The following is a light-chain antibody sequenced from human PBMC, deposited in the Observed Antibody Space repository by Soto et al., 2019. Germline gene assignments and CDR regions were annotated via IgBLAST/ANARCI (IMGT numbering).Light chain of an antibody. CDR2: DAS. CDR3: QHYDSYLYT. CDR1: QSISSR. J-gene: IGKJ2*01. Sequence: DIQMTQSPSTLSSSVGDRVSISCRASQSISSRLAWYQRKPGQAPHLLIYDASSLPSGVPSRFRGSGSRTDFTLTISSLQPDDFATYCCQHYDSYLYTFGQGTKLEIK. V-gene: IGKV1-5*01.